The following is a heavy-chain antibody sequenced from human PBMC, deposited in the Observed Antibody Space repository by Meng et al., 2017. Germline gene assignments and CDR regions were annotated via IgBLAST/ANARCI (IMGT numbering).Heavy chain of an antibody. CDR2: ISSSGATR. D-gene: IGHD4-23*01. CDR1: GFTLSNSY. Sequence: QVQLVESGGGLVKPGGSLRLSCAVSGFTLSNSYMSWIRQAPGKGLECLSYISSSGATRYYADSVKGRFTISRDNARKLLYLQMNYLRPEDTAVYYCARSIPVTTPWFDSWGQGTLVTASS. CDR3: ARSIPVTTPWFDS. J-gene: IGHJ5*01. V-gene: IGHV3-11*01.